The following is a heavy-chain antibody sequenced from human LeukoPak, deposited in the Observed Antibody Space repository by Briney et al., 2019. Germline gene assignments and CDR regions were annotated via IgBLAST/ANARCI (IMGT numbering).Heavy chain of an antibody. J-gene: IGHJ4*02. CDR1: GGSFSGYY. CDR2: IYYSGST. V-gene: IGHV4-59*12. D-gene: IGHD6-6*01. Sequence: PSETLSLTCTVSGGSFSGYYWTWIRQPPGRGLEWIGYIYYSGSTYYNPSLKSRVTISVDTSKNQFSLKLSSVTAADTAVYYCAREYQGSSYFDYWGQGTLVTVSS. CDR3: AREYQGSSYFDY.